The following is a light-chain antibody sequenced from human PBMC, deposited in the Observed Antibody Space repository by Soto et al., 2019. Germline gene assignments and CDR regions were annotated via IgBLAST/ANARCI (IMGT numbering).Light chain of an antibody. CDR3: QQYKNWPAIT. CDR2: GAS. V-gene: IGKV3D-15*01. CDR1: QSVSSN. J-gene: IGKJ5*01. Sequence: EIVMTQSPATLSLSPGERATLSCRASQSVSSNLAWYQQKPCQAPRLLIYGASTRATGIPARFSGSGSGTEFTLTISSLQSEDFAVYYGQQYKNWPAITFGQGTRLEIK.